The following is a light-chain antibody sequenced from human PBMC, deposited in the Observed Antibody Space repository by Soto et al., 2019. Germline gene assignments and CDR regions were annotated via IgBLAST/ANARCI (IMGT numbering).Light chain of an antibody. Sequence: QSVLTQPASVSGSPGQSITIPCTGTNSDVGAYNYVSWYQHHPGKAPKLMIYEVFIRPSGVSSRFSGSKSGSTASLTISGLQAEDEADYYCSSYTTTNTLYVFGTGTKATV. CDR2: EVF. CDR3: SSYTTTNTLYV. V-gene: IGLV2-14*01. J-gene: IGLJ1*01. CDR1: NSDVGAYNY.